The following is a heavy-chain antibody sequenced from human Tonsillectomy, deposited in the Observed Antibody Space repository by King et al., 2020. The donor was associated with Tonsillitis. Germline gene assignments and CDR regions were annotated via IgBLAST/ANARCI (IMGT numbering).Heavy chain of an antibody. Sequence: VQLVESGGGLVQPGRSLRLSCAASGFTFVDYAMHWVRQAPGKGLEWVSGISWNSGSIGYADSVEGRFTISRDNSKNSLYLQMNSLKTEDTALYYCAKVAWNYGYFQHWGQGTLVTVSS. J-gene: IGHJ1*01. CDR3: AKVAWNYGYFQH. CDR2: ISWNSGSI. D-gene: IGHD1-7*01. V-gene: IGHV3-9*01. CDR1: GFTFVDYA.